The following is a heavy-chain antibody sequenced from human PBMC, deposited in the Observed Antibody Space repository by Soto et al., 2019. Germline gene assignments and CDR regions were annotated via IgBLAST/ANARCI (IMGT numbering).Heavy chain of an antibody. Sequence: GGSLRLSCAASGFTFSSYAMHWVRQAPGKGLEYVSAISSNGGSTYYANSVKGRFTISRDNSKNTLYLQMGSLRAEDMAVYYCARDYYDFWSGYYRGLDYYYMDVWGKGTTVTVSS. J-gene: IGHJ6*03. CDR2: ISSNGGST. CDR3: ARDYYDFWSGYYRGLDYYYMDV. CDR1: GFTFSSYA. V-gene: IGHV3-64*01. D-gene: IGHD3-3*01.